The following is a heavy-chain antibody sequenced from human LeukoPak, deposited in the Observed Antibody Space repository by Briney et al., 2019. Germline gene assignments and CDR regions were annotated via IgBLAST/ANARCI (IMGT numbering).Heavy chain of an antibody. CDR2: IYTSGST. Sequence: SQTLSLTCTVSGGSISSGSYYWSWIRQPAGKGLEWIGRIYTSGSTNYNPSLKSRVTISVDTSKNQFSLKLSSVTAADTAVYYCARLSYSSSWYYFDYWGQGTLVTVSS. V-gene: IGHV4-61*02. CDR3: ARLSYSSSWYYFDY. D-gene: IGHD6-13*01. CDR1: GGSISSGSYY. J-gene: IGHJ4*02.